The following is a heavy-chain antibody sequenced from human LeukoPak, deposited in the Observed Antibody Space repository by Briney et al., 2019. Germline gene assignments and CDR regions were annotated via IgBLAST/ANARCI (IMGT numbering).Heavy chain of an antibody. CDR1: GFTFDDYT. J-gene: IGHJ4*02. CDR2: ISWNSGSI. D-gene: IGHD6-19*01. V-gene: IGHV3-9*01. Sequence: GGSLRLSCAASGFTFDDYTMHWVRQAPGKGLEWVSGISWNSGSIGYADSVKGRFTISRDNAKNSLYLQMNSLRAEDTALYYCAKDLGIAVAGVGDYWGQGTLVTVSS. CDR3: AKDLGIAVAGVGDY.